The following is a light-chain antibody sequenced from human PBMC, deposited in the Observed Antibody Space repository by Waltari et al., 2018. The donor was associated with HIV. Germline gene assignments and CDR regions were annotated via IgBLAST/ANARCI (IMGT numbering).Light chain of an antibody. V-gene: IGLV3-21*01. Sequence: SYVLTQPPSVSVAPGKTARITCGGNNIGNKNVHWYQQKPGQAPVLVIYYDSDRPSGIPERLSGSNSGNTATLTISRVEAGDEADYHCQVWDSSSVVVFGGGTKLTVL. CDR2: YDS. CDR1: NIGNKN. CDR3: QVWDSSSVVV. J-gene: IGLJ2*01.